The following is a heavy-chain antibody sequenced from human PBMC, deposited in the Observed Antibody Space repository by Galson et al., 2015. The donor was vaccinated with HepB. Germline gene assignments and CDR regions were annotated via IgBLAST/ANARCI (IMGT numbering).Heavy chain of an antibody. J-gene: IGHJ6*02. D-gene: IGHD1/OR15-1a*01. CDR1: GDSVSTNSAA. CDR2: TYYRAKGDN. Sequence: CAISGDSVSTNSAAWNWIRQSPSRGLEWLGRTYYRAKGDNDYATSVKGRLNFKSDTSQNPFSLELTSVSPEDTAVYYCAREALNWNNVAFNYYGLDVWGQGTTVIVSS. V-gene: IGHV6-1*01. CDR3: AREALNWNNVAFNYYGLDV.